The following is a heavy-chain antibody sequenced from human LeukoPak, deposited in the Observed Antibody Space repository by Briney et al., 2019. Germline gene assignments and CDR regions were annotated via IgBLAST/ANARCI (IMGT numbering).Heavy chain of an antibody. D-gene: IGHD3-10*01. Sequence: SVKVSCKASGGTFSSYAISWVRQAPGQGLEWMGGIIPIFGTANYAQKFQGRVTITTDESTSTAYMELSSLRSEDTAVYYCARESFGSGRPDAFDIWGQGTMVTVSS. CDR1: GGTFSSYA. V-gene: IGHV1-69*05. J-gene: IGHJ3*02. CDR2: IIPIFGTA. CDR3: ARESFGSGRPDAFDI.